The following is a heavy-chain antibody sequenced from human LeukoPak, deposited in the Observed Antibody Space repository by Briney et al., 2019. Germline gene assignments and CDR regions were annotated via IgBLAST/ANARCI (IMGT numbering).Heavy chain of an antibody. J-gene: IGHJ5*02. V-gene: IGHV4-59*01. CDR1: GGSISSYY. CDR3: ARVTAAGNWFDP. Sequence: SETLSLTCTVSGGSISSYYWSWIRQPPGKGLEWIGYIYYSGSTNYNPSLKSRVTISVDTSKNQFSLKLSSETAADTAVYYCARVTAAGNWFDPWGQGTLVTVSS. CDR2: IYYSGST. D-gene: IGHD6-13*01.